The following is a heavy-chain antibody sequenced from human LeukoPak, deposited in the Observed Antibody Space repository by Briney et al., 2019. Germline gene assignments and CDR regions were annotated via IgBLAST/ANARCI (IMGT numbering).Heavy chain of an antibody. Sequence: ASVKVSCKASGGTFSSYAISWVRQAPGQGLEWMGGIIPIFGTANYAQKFQGRVTITADKSTSTAYMELSSLRSEDTAVYYCASQQLDYMDYYYMDVWGKGTTVTVSS. CDR2: IIPIFGTA. D-gene: IGHD6-13*01. CDR3: ASQQLDYMDYYYMDV. J-gene: IGHJ6*03. V-gene: IGHV1-69*06. CDR1: GGTFSSYA.